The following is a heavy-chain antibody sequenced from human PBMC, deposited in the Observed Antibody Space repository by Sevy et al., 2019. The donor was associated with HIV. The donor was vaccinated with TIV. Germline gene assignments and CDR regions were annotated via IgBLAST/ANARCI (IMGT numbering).Heavy chain of an antibody. CDR3: AKDILGWAFDY. CDR1: GFGLNGNA. D-gene: IGHD3-3*01. V-gene: IGHV3-23*01. J-gene: IGHJ4*01. CDR2: IHGGDDTT. Sequence: GGSLRLSCAASGFGLNGNAMSWVRQAPAKGLEWVAAIHGGDDTTHYGDSVKGRFTISRDSFKNILYLQMDSLRVEDTAVYYCAKDILGWAFDYWGHGTLVTVSS.